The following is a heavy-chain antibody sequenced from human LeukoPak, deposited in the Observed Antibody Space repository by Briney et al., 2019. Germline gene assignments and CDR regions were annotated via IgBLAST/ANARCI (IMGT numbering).Heavy chain of an antibody. V-gene: IGHV3-23*01. J-gene: IGHJ6*02. D-gene: IGHD6-19*01. CDR1: GFTFSTFA. CDR2: ISGSGGST. Sequence: GGSLRLSCAASGFTFSTFAMSWVRQAPGKGLEWVSAISGSGGSTYYADSAKGRFAISRDNFKNTLYLHMNSLRAEDTAVYYCAKAEDNSGWALYYYYYALDVWGQGTTVTVSS. CDR3: AKAEDNSGWALYYYYYALDV.